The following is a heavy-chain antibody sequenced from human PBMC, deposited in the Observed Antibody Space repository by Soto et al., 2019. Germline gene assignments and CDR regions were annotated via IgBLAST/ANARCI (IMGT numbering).Heavy chain of an antibody. Sequence: PGESLRLSRPASVLSPSTHWRHWVRQVPGKGLVWVSRINGDGSQTTYADSVRGRLTVSRDNAKNTLYLQMNNLRVEDTAVYYCAGDSPYDSPVAGDDWGQGTMVTVSS. CDR2: INGDGSQT. V-gene: IGHV3-74*01. CDR1: VLSPSTHW. J-gene: IGHJ4*02. D-gene: IGHD3-22*01. CDR3: AGDSPYDSPVAGDD.